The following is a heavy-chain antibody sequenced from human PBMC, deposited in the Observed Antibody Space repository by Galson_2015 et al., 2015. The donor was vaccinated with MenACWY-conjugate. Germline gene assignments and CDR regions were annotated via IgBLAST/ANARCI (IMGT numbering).Heavy chain of an antibody. Sequence: SLRLSCAASGFRFSSYTFYWVRQSPGKGLEWVSVVSYDASSRYYRDSVQGRFTISRDNSKNTVFLEMSSLGPEDSAVYYCVRADGSLRSAFDHRGHGTIVTASS. CDR2: VSYDASSR. CDR3: VRADGSLRSAFDH. V-gene: IGHV3-30*04. D-gene: IGHD4-17*01. J-gene: IGHJ3*01. CDR1: GFRFSSYT.